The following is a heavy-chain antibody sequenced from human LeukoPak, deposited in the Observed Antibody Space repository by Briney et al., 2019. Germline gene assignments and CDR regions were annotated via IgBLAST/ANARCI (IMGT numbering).Heavy chain of an antibody. CDR2: SGST. V-gene: IGHV4-38-2*02. CDR1: GYSISSGYY. D-gene: IGHD3-22*01. Sequence: SETLSLTCTVSGYSISSGYYWGWIRQPPGKGLEWIGSGSTYYNPSLKSRVTISVDTSKNQFSLKLSSVTAADTAVYYCARADDSSGLEYFQHWGQGTLVTVSS. J-gene: IGHJ1*01. CDR3: ARADDSSGLEYFQH.